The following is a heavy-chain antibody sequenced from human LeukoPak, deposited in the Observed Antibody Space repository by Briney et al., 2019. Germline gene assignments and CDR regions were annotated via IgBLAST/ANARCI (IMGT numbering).Heavy chain of an antibody. D-gene: IGHD6-19*01. CDR3: ARGKYSSGWYGDQGNYYYYYMDV. Sequence: GGSLRLSCAASGFTFDDYGMSWVRQAPGKGLEWVSGINWNGGSTGYADSVKGRFTISRDNAKNSLYLQMNSPRAEDTALYYCARGKYSSGWYGDQGNYYYYYMDVWGKGTTVTVSS. CDR1: GFTFDDYG. J-gene: IGHJ6*03. V-gene: IGHV3-20*04. CDR2: INWNGGST.